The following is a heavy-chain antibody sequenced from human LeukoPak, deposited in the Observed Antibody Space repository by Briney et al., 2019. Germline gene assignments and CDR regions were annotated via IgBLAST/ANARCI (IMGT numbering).Heavy chain of an antibody. Sequence: AGGSLRLSCAASGFTFSSYWMHWVRQAPGKGLVWVSRINSDGSSTSYADSVKGRFTISRDNAKNTLYLQMNSLRAEDTAVYYCAKAAAYCGGDCKPPYNWFDPWGQGTLVTVSS. CDR2: INSDGSST. CDR3: AKAAAYCGGDCKPPYNWFDP. CDR1: GFTFSSYW. J-gene: IGHJ5*02. V-gene: IGHV3-74*01. D-gene: IGHD2-21*01.